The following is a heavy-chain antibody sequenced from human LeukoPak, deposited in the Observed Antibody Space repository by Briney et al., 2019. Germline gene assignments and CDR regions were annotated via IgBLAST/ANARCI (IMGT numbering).Heavy chain of an antibody. J-gene: IGHJ5*02. V-gene: IGHV1-8*01. Sequence: ASVKVSCKASGYTFTSYDINWVRQATGQGLEWMGWMNPNRGNTGYAQKFQGRVTMTRDTSTSTVYMELSSLRSEDTAVYYCGRAFIVVKAAAINGPINWFDPWGQGTLVTVSS. CDR2: MNPNRGNT. CDR1: GYTFTSYD. D-gene: IGHD2-2*02. CDR3: GRAFIVVKAAAINGPINWFDP.